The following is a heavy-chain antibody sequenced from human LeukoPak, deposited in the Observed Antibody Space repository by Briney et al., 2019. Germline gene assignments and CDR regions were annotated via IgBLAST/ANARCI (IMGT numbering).Heavy chain of an antibody. D-gene: IGHD6-13*01. J-gene: IGHJ4*02. CDR3: ARNLAYGIAAAGTEFDY. V-gene: IGHV1-46*01. Sequence: ASVKVSCKASGYTFTSYYMHWVRQAPGQGLEWMGIINPSGGSRSYAQKFQGRATMTRDTSTSTVYMELSSLRSEDTAVYYCARNLAYGIAAAGTEFDYWGQGTLVTVSS. CDR2: INPSGGSR. CDR1: GYTFTSYY.